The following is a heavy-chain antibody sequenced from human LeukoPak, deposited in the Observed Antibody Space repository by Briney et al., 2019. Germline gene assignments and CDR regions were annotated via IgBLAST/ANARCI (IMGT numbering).Heavy chain of an antibody. CDR3: ARSRYYYDSRAFDI. CDR2: INHSGST. CDR1: GGSFSGYY. Sequence: ETLSLTCAVYGGSFSGYYRSWIRQPPGKGLEWIGEINHSGSTNYNPSLKSRVTISVDTSKNQFSLKLSSVTAADTAVYYCARSRYYYDSRAFDIWGQGTMVTVSS. D-gene: IGHD3-22*01. J-gene: IGHJ3*02. V-gene: IGHV4-34*01.